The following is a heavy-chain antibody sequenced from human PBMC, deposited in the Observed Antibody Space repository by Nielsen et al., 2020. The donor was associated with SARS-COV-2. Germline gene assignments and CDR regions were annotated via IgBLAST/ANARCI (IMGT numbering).Heavy chain of an antibody. V-gene: IGHV3-53*01. CDR2: IYSGGST. CDR1: GFTVSSNY. D-gene: IGHD6-6*01. CDR3: AKDRVAPRPYYFDY. J-gene: IGHJ4*02. Sequence: GGSLRLSCAASGFTVSSNYMSWVRQAPGKGLEWASVIYSGGSTYYADSVKGRFTISRDNSKNTLYLQMNSLRAEDTAVYYCAKDRVAPRPYYFDYWGQGTLVTVSS.